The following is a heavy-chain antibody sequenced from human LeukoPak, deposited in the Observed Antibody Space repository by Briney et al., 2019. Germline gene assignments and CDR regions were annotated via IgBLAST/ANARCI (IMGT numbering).Heavy chain of an antibody. CDR3: ASGRLEYGDYAIGSGI. CDR1: GFTFNTYS. Sequence: GGSLRLSCAASGFTFNTYSMIWDRQAPGKGLEWVSSISITGSYIFYADSVKGRFTISRDNAKNSLFLQMNSLGVEDTAVYYCASGRLEYGDYAIGSGIWGQGTMVTVSS. CDR2: ISITGSYI. J-gene: IGHJ3*02. V-gene: IGHV3-21*01. D-gene: IGHD4-17*01.